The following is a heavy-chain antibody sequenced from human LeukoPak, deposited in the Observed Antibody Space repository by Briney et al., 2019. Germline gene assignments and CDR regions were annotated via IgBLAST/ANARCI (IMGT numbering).Heavy chain of an antibody. J-gene: IGHJ6*02. Sequence: PGGSLRLSCAASGFTFSSYGMHWVRQAPGKGLEWVAVIWYDGSNKYYADSVKGRFTISRDNSKNTLYLQMNSLRAEDTAVYYCARDQGYSYGSWYYYYYGMDVWGQGTTVTVSS. CDR3: ARDQGYSYGSWYYYYYGMDV. CDR2: IWYDGSNK. CDR1: GFTFSSYG. D-gene: IGHD5-18*01. V-gene: IGHV3-33*01.